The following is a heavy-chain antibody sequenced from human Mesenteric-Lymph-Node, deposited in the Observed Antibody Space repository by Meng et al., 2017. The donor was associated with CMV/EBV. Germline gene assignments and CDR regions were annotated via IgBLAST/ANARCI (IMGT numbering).Heavy chain of an antibody. CDR1: GGSISSYY. J-gene: IGHJ4*02. D-gene: IGHD3-3*01. V-gene: IGHV3-48*04. CDR2: ISSSSSTI. CDR3: RYYDFWSGYVRNDY. Sequence: ETLSLTCTVSGGSISSYYWTWIRQPPGKGLEWVSYISSSSSTIYYADSVKGRFTISRDNAKNSLYLQMNSLRAEDTAVYYCRYYDFWSGYVRNDYWGQGTLVTVSS.